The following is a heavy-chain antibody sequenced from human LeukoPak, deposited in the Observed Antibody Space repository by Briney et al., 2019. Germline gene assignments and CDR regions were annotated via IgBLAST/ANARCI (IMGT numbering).Heavy chain of an antibody. CDR1: GYSISSGYY. V-gene: IGHV4-38-2*01. D-gene: IGHD5-18*01. Sequence: SETLSLTCAVSGYSISSGYYWGWIRQPPGKGLEWIGSIYHSGSTYYNPSLKSRVTISVDTSKNQFSLKLSSVTAADAAVYYCARLDTAMGPFDYWGQGTLVTVSS. J-gene: IGHJ4*02. CDR3: ARLDTAMGPFDY. CDR2: IYHSGST.